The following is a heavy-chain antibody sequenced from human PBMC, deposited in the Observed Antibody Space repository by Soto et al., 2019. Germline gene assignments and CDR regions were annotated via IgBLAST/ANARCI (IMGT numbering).Heavy chain of an antibody. CDR2: INHSGST. V-gene: IGHV4-34*01. CDR3: ARGITIFGVVIKRRFWFDP. CDR1: GGSFSGYY. Sequence: SETLSLTCAVYGGSFSGYYWSWIRQPPWKGLEWIGEINHSGSTNYNPSLKSRVTISVDTSKNQFSLKLSSVTAADTAVYYCARGITIFGVVIKRRFWFDPWGQGTLVTV. D-gene: IGHD3-3*01. J-gene: IGHJ5*02.